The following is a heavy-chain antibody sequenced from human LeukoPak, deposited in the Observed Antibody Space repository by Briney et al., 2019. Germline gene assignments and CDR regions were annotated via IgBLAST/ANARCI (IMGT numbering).Heavy chain of an antibody. J-gene: IGHJ3*01. CDR2: ISSSSSYI. V-gene: IGHV3-21*01. D-gene: IGHD2-21*01. Sequence: GGSLRLSCAASGFTFSSYSMNWVRQAQGKGLEGVSSISSSSSYISYADSVKGRFTISRDNAKNSLYLQMNSLRAEDTAVYYCARDLLWWLWGQGTMVTVSS. CDR3: ARDLLWWL. CDR1: GFTFSSYS.